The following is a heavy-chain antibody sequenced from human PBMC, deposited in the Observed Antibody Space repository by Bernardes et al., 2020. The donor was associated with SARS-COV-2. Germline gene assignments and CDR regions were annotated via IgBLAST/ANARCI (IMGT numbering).Heavy chain of an antibody. D-gene: IGHD3-10*01. J-gene: IGHJ6*02. CDR3: ARLPGLGPVTYYFSGMDV. V-gene: IGHV3-74*01. CDR2: MNTDRAKI. CDR1: GFTSKNFS. Sequence: GGSLRLSCTASGFTSKNFSIRWARQAPAKALEWVSSMNTDRAKIDYADSVKDRFTISRDNGKNTVYLEMNTLGAEDTGVYYCARLPGLGPVTYYFSGMDVWGQGTTVTVSS.